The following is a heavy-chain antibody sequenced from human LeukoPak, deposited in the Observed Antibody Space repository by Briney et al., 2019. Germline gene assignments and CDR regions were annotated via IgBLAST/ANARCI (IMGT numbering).Heavy chain of an antibody. V-gene: IGHV3-9*03. CDR2: NSWNSGTI. CDR3: AKDNGDYGFDY. CDR1: GFTFDDYA. D-gene: IGHD4-17*01. J-gene: IGHJ4*02. Sequence: GRSLRLSCAASGFTFDDYAMHWVRQAPGKGREGVTGNSWNSGTIVYADSVEGRFTISRDNAKTSLYLQMNSLRAEDMALYYCAKDNGDYGFDYWGQGTLVTVSS.